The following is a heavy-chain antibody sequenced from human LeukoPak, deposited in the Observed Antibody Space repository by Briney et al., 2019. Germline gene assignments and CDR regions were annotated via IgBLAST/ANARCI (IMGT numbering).Heavy chain of an antibody. J-gene: IGHJ5*02. Sequence: SETLSLTCTVSGGSISSYYWSWIRQPPGKGLEWIGYIYTSGSTNYNPSPKSRVTISVDTSKNQFSLKLSSVTAADTAVYYCARSSKNSSSWYWFDPWGQGTLVTVSS. D-gene: IGHD6-13*01. CDR1: GGSISSYY. CDR3: ARSSKNSSSWYWFDP. CDR2: IYTSGST. V-gene: IGHV4-4*09.